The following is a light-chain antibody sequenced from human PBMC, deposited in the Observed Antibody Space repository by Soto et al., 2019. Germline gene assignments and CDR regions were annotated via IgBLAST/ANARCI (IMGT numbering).Light chain of an antibody. CDR3: SSYSSSSLYV. J-gene: IGLJ1*01. CDR2: DVN. CDR1: SSDVGGYNY. V-gene: IGLV2-14*03. Sequence: QSALTQPASVSGSPGQSLTISCTGTSSDVGGYNYVSWYQHHPGKAPKLMIYDVNNRPSGVSNRFFGSKSGNTASLTISGLQAEDEADYYCSSYSSSSLYVFVTATKLTVL.